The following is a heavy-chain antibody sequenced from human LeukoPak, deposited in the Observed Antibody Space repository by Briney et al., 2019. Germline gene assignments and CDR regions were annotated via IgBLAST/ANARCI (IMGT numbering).Heavy chain of an antibody. D-gene: IGHD5-18*01. CDR2: IYYSGST. CDR1: GGSISGYY. J-gene: IGHJ4*02. CDR3: ARVYSYGSYVDY. Sequence: SETLSLTCTVSGGSISGYYWSWIRLPPGKGLEWIGYIYYSGSTDYNPSLKSRVTISVDTSKNQFSLKLSSVTAADTAVYYCARVYSYGSYVDYWGQGTLVTVSS. V-gene: IGHV4-59*08.